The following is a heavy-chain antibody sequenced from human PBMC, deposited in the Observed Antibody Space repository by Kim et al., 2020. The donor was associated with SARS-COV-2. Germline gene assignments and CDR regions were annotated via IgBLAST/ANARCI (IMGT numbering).Heavy chain of an antibody. D-gene: IGHD3-10*01. V-gene: IGHV4-59*01. Sequence: SETLSLTCTVSGGSISSYYWSWIRQPPGKGLEWIGYIYYSGSTKYNPSLRSRVTISVDTSKDQFSLNLRSVTAADTAIYYCARGLDYYAWGTYYRHFFQWSQPTTVT. J-gene: IGHJ1*01. CDR3: ARGLDYYAWGTYYRHFFQ. CDR1: GGSISSYY. CDR2: IYYSGST.